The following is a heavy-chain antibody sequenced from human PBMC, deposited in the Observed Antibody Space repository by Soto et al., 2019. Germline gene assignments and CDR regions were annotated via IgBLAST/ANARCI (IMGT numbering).Heavy chain of an antibody. D-gene: IGHD6-13*01. CDR1: GGSISSGDYY. J-gene: IGHJ4*02. CDR3: ASRPGIAAADLYYFDY. V-gene: IGHV4-30-4*01. CDR2: IYYSGST. Sequence: SETLSLTCTVSGGSISSGDYYWSWIRQPPGKGLEWIGYIYYSGSTYYNPSLKSRVTISVDTSKNQFSLKLSSVTAADTAVYYCASRPGIAAADLYYFDYWGQGTLVTVSS.